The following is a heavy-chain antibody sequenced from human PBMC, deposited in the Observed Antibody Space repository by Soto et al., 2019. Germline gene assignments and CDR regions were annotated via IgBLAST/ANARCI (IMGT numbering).Heavy chain of an antibody. V-gene: IGHV1-24*01. CDR1: GYTLTELS. D-gene: IGHD3-10*01. Sequence: ASVKVSCKVSGYTLTELSMHWVRQAPGKGLEWMGGFDPEDGETIYAQKFQGRVTMTEDTSTDTAYMELSSLRSEDTAVYYCARARTLWFGELSIPLGYWGQGTLVTVSS. CDR3: ARARTLWFGELSIPLGY. J-gene: IGHJ4*02. CDR2: FDPEDGET.